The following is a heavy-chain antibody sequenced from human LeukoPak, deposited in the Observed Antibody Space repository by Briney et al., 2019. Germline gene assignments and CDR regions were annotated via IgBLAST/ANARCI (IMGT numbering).Heavy chain of an antibody. J-gene: IGHJ4*02. CDR3: ARGPIGGGIDY. V-gene: IGHV3-74*01. Sequence: GGSLRLSCAPSGFTLSSFLMHWVRQAPGKGLVWVSCIHSDGSSTTFAGYVKGRFAISRDHARNRLYLQMERLRAEDTAVYYCARGPIGGGIDYWGQGTLVSVSS. CDR1: GFTLSSFL. CDR2: IHSDGSST. D-gene: IGHD3-16*01.